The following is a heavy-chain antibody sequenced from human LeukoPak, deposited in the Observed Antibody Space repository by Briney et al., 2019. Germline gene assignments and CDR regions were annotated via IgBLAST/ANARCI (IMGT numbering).Heavy chain of an antibody. V-gene: IGHV3-21*01. CDR2: ISSSSYI. Sequence: GGSLRLSCAASGFTFSSYSMNWVRQAPGKGLEWVSSISSSSYIYYADSVKGRFTISRDNAKNSLYLQMNSLRAEDTAVYYCARGYSSRATDYWGQGTLVTVSS. CDR1: GFTFSSYS. J-gene: IGHJ4*02. D-gene: IGHD6-13*01. CDR3: ARGYSSRATDY.